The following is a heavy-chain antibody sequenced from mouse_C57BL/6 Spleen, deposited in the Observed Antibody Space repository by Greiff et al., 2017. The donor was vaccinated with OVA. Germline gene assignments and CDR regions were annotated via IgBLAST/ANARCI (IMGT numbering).Heavy chain of an antibody. V-gene: IGHV1-66*01. Sequence: VQLQQSGPELVKPGASVKISCKASGYSFTSYYIHWVKQRPGQGLEWIGWIYPGSGNTKYNEKFKGKATLTAGTSSSTAYMQLSSLTSEDSAVYYCASLYDAYFDYWGQGTTLTVSS. CDR1: GYSFTSYY. CDR3: ASLYDAYFDY. D-gene: IGHD2-3*01. J-gene: IGHJ2*01. CDR2: IYPGSGNT.